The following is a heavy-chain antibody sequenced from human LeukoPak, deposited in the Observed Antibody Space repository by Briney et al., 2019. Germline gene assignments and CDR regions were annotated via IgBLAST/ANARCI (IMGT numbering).Heavy chain of an antibody. Sequence: GGSLRLSCAAAGFTFSHYWMSWVRQAPGKWLEWVANIKQDGGEKYYVDSVKGRFTISRDNAKNSLYLQMNSLRAEDTAIYYCAREWVYSSSWTNSGTDYWGQGTLVTVSS. V-gene: IGHV3-7*01. J-gene: IGHJ4*02. CDR1: GFTFSHYW. CDR2: IKQDGGEK. D-gene: IGHD6-13*01. CDR3: AREWVYSSSWTNSGTDY.